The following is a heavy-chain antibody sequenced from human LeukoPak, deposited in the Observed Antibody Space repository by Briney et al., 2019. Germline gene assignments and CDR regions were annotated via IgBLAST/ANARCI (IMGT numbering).Heavy chain of an antibody. J-gene: IGHJ5*02. V-gene: IGHV4-59*01. CDR2: IYYSGST. Sequence: PAETLSLTCAVYGGSFSGYYWSRIRQPPGKGLEWIGHIYYSGSTSYNPSLKSRVTISIDTSKNQFSLKLSSVTPADTAIYFCARDRSADYYDGFDPWGQGTLVTVSS. D-gene: IGHD3-22*01. CDR3: ARDRSADYYDGFDP. CDR1: GGSFSGYY.